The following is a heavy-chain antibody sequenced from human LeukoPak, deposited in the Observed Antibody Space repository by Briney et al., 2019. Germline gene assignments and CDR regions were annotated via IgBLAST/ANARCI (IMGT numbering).Heavy chain of an antibody. Sequence: GASVTVSCTASGYTFTSYGISWVRQAPGQGLERMGWISADNGNTNYAQKLQGRVTMTTDTSTSTAYMELRSLRSDDTAVYYCARDELLPPYYFDYWGQGTLVTVSS. CDR3: ARDELLPPYYFDY. V-gene: IGHV1-18*01. CDR2: ISADNGNT. J-gene: IGHJ4*02. D-gene: IGHD3-10*01. CDR1: GYTFTSYG.